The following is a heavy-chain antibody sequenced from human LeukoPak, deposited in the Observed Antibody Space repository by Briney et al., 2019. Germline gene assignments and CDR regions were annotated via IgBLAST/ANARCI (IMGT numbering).Heavy chain of an antibody. Sequence: GASVKVSCKASGYTFTSYAMNWVRQAPGQGLEWMGWINTNTGNPTYARGFTGRFVFSLDTSVSTAYLQISSPKAEDTAVYYCARQQKDLKWELLHWGQGTLVTVSS. D-gene: IGHD1-26*01. CDR1: GYTFTSYA. CDR3: ARQQKDLKWELLH. CDR2: INTNTGNP. V-gene: IGHV7-4-1*02. J-gene: IGHJ4*02.